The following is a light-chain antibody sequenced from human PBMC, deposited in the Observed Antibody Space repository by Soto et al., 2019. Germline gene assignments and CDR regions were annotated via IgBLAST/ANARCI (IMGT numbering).Light chain of an antibody. J-gene: IGKJ5*01. V-gene: IGKV3-20*01. CDR2: GAS. CDR1: RSVTNNY. Sequence: EIVLTQSPATLSLSPGERATLSCRASRSVTNNYLALHQQKPVQTPRLLIYGASSRATGIPDRFSGSGSGTDFTLTISRLEPEDFAVYYCQQHGSSPITFGQGTRLEIK. CDR3: QQHGSSPIT.